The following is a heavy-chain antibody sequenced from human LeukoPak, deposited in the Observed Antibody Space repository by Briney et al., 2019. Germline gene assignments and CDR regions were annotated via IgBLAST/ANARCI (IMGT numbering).Heavy chain of an antibody. CDR2: ISNSGGST. CDR1: GFTFSSYG. V-gene: IGHV3-23*01. Sequence: GGSLRLSCAASGFTFSSYGMSWVRQAPGKGLEWVSSISNSGGSTYHADSVKGRFTISRDNSKNTLYLQMNSLRAEDTAVYYCAREGNWNVFDYWGQGTLVTVSS. CDR3: AREGNWNVFDY. J-gene: IGHJ4*02. D-gene: IGHD1-1*01.